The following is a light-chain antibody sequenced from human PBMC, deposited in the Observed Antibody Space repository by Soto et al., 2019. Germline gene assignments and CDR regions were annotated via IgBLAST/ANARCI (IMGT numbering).Light chain of an antibody. J-gene: IGKJ1*01. V-gene: IGKV3-11*01. Sequence: EIVLTQSPVTLSLSPGERATLSCRASHSVSRYFAWYQQKPGQAPRLLIYDASNRATGVPARFSGSGSGTDFPLPISSLEPEDFAVYYCQQRSSWPVTFGQGTKVEI. CDR1: HSVSRY. CDR2: DAS. CDR3: QQRSSWPVT.